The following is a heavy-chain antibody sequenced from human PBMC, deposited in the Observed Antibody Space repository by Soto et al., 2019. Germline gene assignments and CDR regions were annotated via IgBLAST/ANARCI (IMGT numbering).Heavy chain of an antibody. CDR3: ARGHPDKYYDYNWGSYRHDAFDI. Sequence: ASVKVSCKASGYTFTSYDINWVRQATGQGLEWMGWMNPNSGNTGYAQKFQGRVTMTRNTSISTAYMELSSLRSEDTAVYYCARGHPDKYYDYNWGSYRHDAFDIWGQGTMVTVSS. V-gene: IGHV1-8*01. CDR2: MNPNSGNT. CDR1: GYTFTSYD. D-gene: IGHD3-16*02. J-gene: IGHJ3*02.